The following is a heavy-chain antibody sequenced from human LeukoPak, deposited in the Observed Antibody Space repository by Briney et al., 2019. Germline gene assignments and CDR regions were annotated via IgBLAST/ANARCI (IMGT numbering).Heavy chain of an antibody. D-gene: IGHD1-1*01. CDR3: ARDLGTPSDY. J-gene: IGHJ4*02. V-gene: IGHV3-48*03. Sequence: RGSLRLSCAASGFTFTSYEMNWVRQAPGKGLEWVSYISSSGSTIYYADSVKGQFTISGDNAKNSLYLQMNSLRAEDTAVYYCARDLGTPSDYWGQGTLVTVSS. CDR1: GFTFTSYE. CDR2: ISSSGSTI.